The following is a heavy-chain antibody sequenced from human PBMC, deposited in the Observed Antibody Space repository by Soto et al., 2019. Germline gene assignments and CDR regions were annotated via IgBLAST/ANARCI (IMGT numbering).Heavy chain of an antibody. V-gene: IGHV1-58*02. CDR1: GITLGRSA. D-gene: IGHD3-16*02. CDR3: AAGSYVCGSYRYGDYYYAMDV. J-gene: IGHJ6*02. Sequence: GASVKVSCKASGITLGRSAMQWVRQARGQRLEWIGWIVVGSGNTNYAQKFQERVTTTRDMSTSTAYMELSSLRSEDTAVYYCAAGSYVCGSYRYGDYYYAMDVWGQGTTVTVSS. CDR2: IVVGSGNT.